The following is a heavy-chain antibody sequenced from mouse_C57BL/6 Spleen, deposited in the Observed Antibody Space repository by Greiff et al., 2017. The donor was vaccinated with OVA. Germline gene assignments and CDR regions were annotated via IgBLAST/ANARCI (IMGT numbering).Heavy chain of an antibody. CDR3: ARQGGYDPTWFAY. CDR1: GFTFSSYG. J-gene: IGHJ3*01. CDR2: ISSGGSYT. V-gene: IGHV5-6*02. D-gene: IGHD2-2*01. Sequence: EVMLVESGGDLVKPGGSLKLSCAASGFTFSSYGMPWVRQTPDKRLEWVATISSGGSYTYYPDSVKGRFTISRDNAKNTLYLQMSSLKSEDTAMYYCARQGGYDPTWFAYWGQGTLVTVSA.